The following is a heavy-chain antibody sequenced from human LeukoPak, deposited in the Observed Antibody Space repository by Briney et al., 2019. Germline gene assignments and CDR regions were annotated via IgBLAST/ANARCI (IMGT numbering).Heavy chain of an antibody. V-gene: IGHV1-2*02. CDR1: GYTFTGYY. Sequence: GASVKVSCKASGYTFTGYYMHWVRQAPGQGLEWMGWINPNSGGTNYAQKFQGRVTMTRDTSISTAYMELSRLRSDDTAVYYCARGGARIAVAGIHYYGMDVWGQGTTVTVSS. CDR3: ARGGARIAVAGIHYYGMDV. D-gene: IGHD6-13*01. J-gene: IGHJ6*02. CDR2: INPNSGGT.